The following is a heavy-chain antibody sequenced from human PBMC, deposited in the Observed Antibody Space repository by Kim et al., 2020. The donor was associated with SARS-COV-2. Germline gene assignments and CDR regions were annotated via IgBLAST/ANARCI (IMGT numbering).Heavy chain of an antibody. CDR3: ARDGGSSWYGYYYYYGMDV. V-gene: IGHV3-30-3*01. J-gene: IGHJ6*02. CDR1: GFTFSSYA. Sequence: GGSLRHSCAASGFTFSSYAMHWVRQAPGKGLEWVAVISYDGSNKYYADSVKGRFTISRDNSKNTLYLQMNSLRAEDTAVYYCARDGGSSWYGYYYYYGMDVWGQGTTVTVSS. CDR2: ISYDGSNK. D-gene: IGHD6-13*01.